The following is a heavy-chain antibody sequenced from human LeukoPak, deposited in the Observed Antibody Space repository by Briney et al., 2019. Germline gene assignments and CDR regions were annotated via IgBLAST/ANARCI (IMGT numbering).Heavy chain of an antibody. CDR3: ARGRTVTTGYYYYYMDV. J-gene: IGHJ6*03. D-gene: IGHD4-11*01. CDR1: GGSLSGFY. Sequence: PSETLSLTCGVYGGSLSGFYWSWIRQPPGKGLEWIGEINNRGSTNYNPSLESQITLSRDTSKNQFSLRLSSVTAADTALYYCARGRTVTTGYYYYYMDVWGKGTTVTVSS. CDR2: INNRGST. V-gene: IGHV4-34*01.